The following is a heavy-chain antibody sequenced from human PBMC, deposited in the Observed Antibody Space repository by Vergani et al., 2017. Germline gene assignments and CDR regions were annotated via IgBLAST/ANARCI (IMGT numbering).Heavy chain of an antibody. Sequence: QLQLQESGPGLVKPSATLSLTCSVSGASIRSSNYYWGWIRQPPGKGLEWIGSIYHSGSTYYNPSLKSRVTISVDASKNQFSLKLSSVTAADTAVYYCARLSGGYWGQGTLVTVSS. V-gene: IGHV4-39*07. J-gene: IGHJ4*02. CDR1: GASIRSSNYY. D-gene: IGHD2/OR15-2a*01. CDR2: IYHSGST. CDR3: ARLSGGY.